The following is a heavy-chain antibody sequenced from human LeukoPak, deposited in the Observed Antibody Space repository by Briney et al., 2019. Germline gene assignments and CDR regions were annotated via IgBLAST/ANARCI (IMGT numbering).Heavy chain of an antibody. Sequence: GGSLRLSCAASGFTFSSYSMNWVRQAPGKGLEWVSSISSSSSYIYYADSVKGRFTISRDNAKSSLFLQMNSLRGEDTAVYYCARVPATVKADYWGQGTLVTVPS. CDR1: GFTFSSYS. V-gene: IGHV3-21*06. CDR3: ARVPATVKADY. CDR2: ISSSSSYI. D-gene: IGHD4-17*01. J-gene: IGHJ4*02.